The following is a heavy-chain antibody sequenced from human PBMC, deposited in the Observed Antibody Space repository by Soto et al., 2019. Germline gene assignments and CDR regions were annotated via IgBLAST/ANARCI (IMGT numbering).Heavy chain of an antibody. V-gene: IGHV4-31*03. CDR2: IYYSGST. CDR1: GGSISSGGYY. CDR3: ARGRSSTSPYPIGY. Sequence: QVQLQESGPGLVKPSQTLSLTCTVSGGSISSGGYYWSWIRQHPGKGREWIGYIYYSGSTYYNPSLKSRVTLSVDTSKKQFSLKLSSVTAADTAVYYCARGRSSTSPYPIGYWGQGTLVTVSS. J-gene: IGHJ4*02. D-gene: IGHD2-2*01.